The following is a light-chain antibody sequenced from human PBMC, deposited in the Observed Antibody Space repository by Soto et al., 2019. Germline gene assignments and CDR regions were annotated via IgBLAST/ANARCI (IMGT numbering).Light chain of an antibody. CDR2: DAS. V-gene: IGKV3-11*01. Sequence: PGERATLSCRASQRVSSYLAWYQQKPGQAPRLLIYDASNRATGIPARFSGSGSGTDFTLTISSLEPEDFAVYYCQQRSNWPSTFGGGTKVEIK. J-gene: IGKJ4*01. CDR3: QQRSNWPST. CDR1: QRVSSY.